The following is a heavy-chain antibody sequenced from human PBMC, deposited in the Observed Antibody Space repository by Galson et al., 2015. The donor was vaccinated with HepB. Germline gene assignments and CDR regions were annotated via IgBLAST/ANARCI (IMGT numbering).Heavy chain of an antibody. D-gene: IGHD3-10*01. J-gene: IGHJ1*01. CDR3: AKASIGGVMVRGVLSH. V-gene: IGHV3-23*01. CDR2: ISGSGGST. CDR1: GFTFSSYA. Sequence: SLRLSCAASGFTFSSYAMSWVRQAPGKGLEWVSAISGSGGSTYYADSVKGRFTISRDNSKNTLYLQMNSLRAEDTAVYYCAKASIGGVMVRGVLSHWGQGTLVTVSS.